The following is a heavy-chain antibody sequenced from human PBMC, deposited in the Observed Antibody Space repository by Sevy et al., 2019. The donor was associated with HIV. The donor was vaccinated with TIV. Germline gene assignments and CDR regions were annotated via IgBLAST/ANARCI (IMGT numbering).Heavy chain of an antibody. CDR1: GFTFSDYY. V-gene: IGHV3-11*01. J-gene: IGHJ3*02. D-gene: IGHD6-13*01. CDR3: ARVEKSSTIDAFDI. CDR2: ISSSGSTI. Sequence: GGSLRLSCAASGFTFSDYYMSWIRQAPGKGLEWVSYISSSGSTIYYADSVKGRFTISRDNAKNSLYLQMNSLRAEDRAVYYCARVEKSSTIDAFDIWGQGTMVTVSS.